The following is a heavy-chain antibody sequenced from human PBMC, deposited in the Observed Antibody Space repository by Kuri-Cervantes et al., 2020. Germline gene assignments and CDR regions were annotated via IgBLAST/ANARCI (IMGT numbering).Heavy chain of an antibody. CDR2: IYTSGST. CDR1: GGSISSSSYY. Sequence: LRLSCTVSGGSISSSSYYWSWIRQPAGKGLEWIGRIYTSGSTNYNPSLKSRVTISVDTSKNQFSLKLSSVTAADTAVYYCARDQLLWFGENNWFDPWGQGTLVTVSS. V-gene: IGHV4-61*02. J-gene: IGHJ5*02. D-gene: IGHD3-10*01. CDR3: ARDQLLWFGENNWFDP.